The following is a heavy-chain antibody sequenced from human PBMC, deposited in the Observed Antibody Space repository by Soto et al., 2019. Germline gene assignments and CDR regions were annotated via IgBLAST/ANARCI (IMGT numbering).Heavy chain of an antibody. D-gene: IGHD2-2*01. CDR1: VGSISSGGYY. CDR2: IYYSGTT. V-gene: IGHV4-31*11. Sequence: SETLSLTCAVSVGSISSGGYYWSWIRQHPAKGLEWIGYIYYSGTTYYNPSLKSRVTISADTSKNQFSLKLNSVTAADTAVYYCARGGSSTSSGSHGNLFDSWGQGTLVTSPQ. J-gene: IGHJ4*02. CDR3: ARGGSSTSSGSHGNLFDS.